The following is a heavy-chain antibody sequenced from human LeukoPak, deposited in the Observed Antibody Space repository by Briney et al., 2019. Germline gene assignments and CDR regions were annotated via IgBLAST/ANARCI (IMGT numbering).Heavy chain of an antibody. V-gene: IGHV3-30*07. J-gene: IGHJ4*02. Sequence: PGGSLRLSCAASGFTFNSYAMHWVRQAPGKGLEWVAVISYDGSNKYYADSVKGRFTISRDNAKNTVYLQMNSLRAEDTALYFCVRSLTGTDDYWGQGTLVTVSS. D-gene: IGHD3-9*01. CDR2: ISYDGSNK. CDR3: VRSLTGTDDY. CDR1: GFTFNSYA.